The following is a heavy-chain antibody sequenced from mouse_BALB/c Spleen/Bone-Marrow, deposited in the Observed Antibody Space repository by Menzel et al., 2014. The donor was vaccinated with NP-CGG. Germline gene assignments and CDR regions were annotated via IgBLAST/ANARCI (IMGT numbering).Heavy chain of an antibody. CDR3: ARATAYFDY. J-gene: IGHJ2*01. CDR2: IYYSGTI. V-gene: IGHV3-5*02. CDR1: GISITTGNYR. D-gene: IGHD1-2*01. Sequence: EVQLQQSGPGLVKPSQTVSLTCTVTGISITTGNYRWSWIRQFPGNKLEWTGYIYYSGTITYNPSLTSRTTITRDTSKNQFLLEMNSLTAEDTATYYCARATAYFDYWGQGTTLTVSS.